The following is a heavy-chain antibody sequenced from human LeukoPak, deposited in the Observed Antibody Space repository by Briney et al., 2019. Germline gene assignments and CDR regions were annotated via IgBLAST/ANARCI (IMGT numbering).Heavy chain of an antibody. CDR1: GDSISSYY. CDR3: VRLNIKHACDI. D-gene: IGHD2/OR15-2a*01. Sequence: SETLSLTCTVSGDSISSYYWSWIRQPPGKGLEWIGYIYYSGSTNYNPSLKSRVTISVDTSKNQFSLKLSSVTAADTAVYYCVRLNIKHACDIWGQGTMVSVSS. J-gene: IGHJ3*02. V-gene: IGHV4-59*08. CDR2: IYYSGST.